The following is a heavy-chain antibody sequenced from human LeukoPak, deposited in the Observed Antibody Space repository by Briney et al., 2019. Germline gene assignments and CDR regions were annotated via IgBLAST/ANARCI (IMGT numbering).Heavy chain of an antibody. V-gene: IGHV1-2*02. CDR3: ARVDTVTTPFRFDY. CDR1: GYTFTDYY. CDR2: INPNSGGT. Sequence: ASVKVSCKASGYTFTDYYMHWVRQAPGQGLEWMGRINPNSGGTNFAQKFQGRVTMTRDTAISTAYMELSRLKSDDTAVYYCARVDTVTTPFRFDYWGQGTLVAVSS. J-gene: IGHJ4*02. D-gene: IGHD4-17*01.